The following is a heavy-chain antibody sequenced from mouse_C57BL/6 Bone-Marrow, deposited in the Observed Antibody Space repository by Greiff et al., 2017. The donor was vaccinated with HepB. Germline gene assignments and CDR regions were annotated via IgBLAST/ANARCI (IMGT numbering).Heavy chain of an antibody. J-gene: IGHJ3*01. V-gene: IGHV1-39*01. CDR2: INPNYGTT. CDR1: GYSFTDYN. D-gene: IGHD2-1*01. CDR3: ARYGNPSWFAY. Sequence: EVKVVESGPELVKPGASVKISCKASGYSFTDYNMNWVKQSNGKSLEWIGVINPNYGTTSYNQKFKGKATLTVDQSSSTAYMQLNSLTSEDSAVYYCARYGNPSWFAYWGQGTLVTVSA.